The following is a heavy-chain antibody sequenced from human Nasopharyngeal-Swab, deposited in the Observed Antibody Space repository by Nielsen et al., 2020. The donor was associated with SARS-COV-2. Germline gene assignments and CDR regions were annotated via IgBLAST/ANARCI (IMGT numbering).Heavy chain of an antibody. J-gene: IGHJ4*02. CDR1: GGSFTGYY. CDR2: INHSGRP. Sequence: GSLRLSCALYGGSFTGYYWSWIRQPPGKGLDWIGEINHSGRPNYNPSLKSGVTISVDTSKNQFSLKLSSVTAATTAVYYCARQQLPGGWYGGDYFDYWGQGTLVTVSS. V-gene: IGHV4-34*01. D-gene: IGHD6-19*01. CDR3: ARQQLPGGWYGGDYFDY.